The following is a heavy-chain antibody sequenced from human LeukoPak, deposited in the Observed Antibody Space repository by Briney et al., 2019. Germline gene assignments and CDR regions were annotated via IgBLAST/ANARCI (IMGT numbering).Heavy chain of an antibody. CDR3: ARAYGDYVGWYFDL. CDR2: IYLSGST. CDR1: GGSISSGGYS. D-gene: IGHD4-17*01. Sequence: SETLSLTCAVSGGSISSGGYSWSWIRQPPGKGLEWIGYIYLSGSTYYTPSPKSRVTISVDRSKNQFSLKLSSVTAADTAVYYCARAYGDYVGWYFDLWGRGTLVTVSS. J-gene: IGHJ2*01. V-gene: IGHV4-30-2*01.